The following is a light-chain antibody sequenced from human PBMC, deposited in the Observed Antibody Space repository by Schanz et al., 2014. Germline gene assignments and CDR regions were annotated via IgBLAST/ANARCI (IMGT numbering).Light chain of an antibody. CDR1: SSNVGGRYD. Sequence: QSVLTQPPSVSGAPGQRVTISCTGSSSNVGGRYDVHWYQQLPGTAPKLVIFGNNNRPSGVPDRFSGSKSGNTASLTISGLQAEDEADYYCCSYAGSYTFWVFGGGTKLTVL. CDR2: GNN. J-gene: IGLJ3*02. CDR3: CSYAGSYTFWV. V-gene: IGLV1-40*01.